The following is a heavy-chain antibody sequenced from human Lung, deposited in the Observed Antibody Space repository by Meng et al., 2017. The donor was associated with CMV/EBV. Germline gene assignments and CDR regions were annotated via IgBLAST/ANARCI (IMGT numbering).Heavy chain of an antibody. CDR1: GFTFINYW. Sequence: SCAASGFTFINYWMSWVRQAPGKGLEWVANIKEDGSDKDYVDSVKGRFTISRDNAKNSLYLQMNSLRAEETAVYYCARDRAANSFDPWGQGTGVTVSS. CDR2: IKEDGSDK. D-gene: IGHD6-25*01. V-gene: IGHV3-7*01. J-gene: IGHJ5*02. CDR3: ARDRAANSFDP.